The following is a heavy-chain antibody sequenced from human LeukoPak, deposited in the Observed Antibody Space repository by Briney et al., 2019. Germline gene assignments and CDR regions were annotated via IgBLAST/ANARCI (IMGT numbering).Heavy chain of an antibody. D-gene: IGHD6-6*01. J-gene: IGHJ4*02. Sequence: PGGSLRLSCAASGFTFSSSAMSWVRQVPGKGLEWVSGISASGGSTSYADSVRGRFTISRDNSKNTVSLQMNSLRAEDTAVYYCAKEGGRIAARPFDYWGQGTLVTVSS. CDR2: ISASGGST. CDR1: GFTFSSSA. V-gene: IGHV3-23*01. CDR3: AKEGGRIAARPFDY.